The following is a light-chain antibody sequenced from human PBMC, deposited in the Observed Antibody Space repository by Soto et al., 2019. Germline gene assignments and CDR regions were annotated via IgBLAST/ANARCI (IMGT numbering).Light chain of an antibody. V-gene: IGKV1-5*03. Sequence: DIQMTQSPSTLSASVGDRVTITCRASQSISSWLAWYQQKPGKAPKLLIYKASSLESGVPSRFSGSGSGTEFTLTISSLQRDDFATYYCQQYSTYSRTFGQGTKVDIK. CDR2: KAS. J-gene: IGKJ1*01. CDR1: QSISSW. CDR3: QQYSTYSRT.